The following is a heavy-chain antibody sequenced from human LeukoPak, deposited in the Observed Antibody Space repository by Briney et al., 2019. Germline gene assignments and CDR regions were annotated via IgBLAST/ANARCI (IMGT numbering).Heavy chain of an antibody. CDR1: GDSIGSYC. Sequence: YPSETLSLTCTVSGDSIGSYCWNWIRQPPGKGLEWIGYNSGSTNYNPSLKSRVTILLDRSKNQFSLKLSSVTAADTAIYYCARGRGYGGNYLRSFDIWGQGTMVTVSS. V-gene: IGHV4-59*08. J-gene: IGHJ3*02. D-gene: IGHD1-26*01. CDR2: NSGST. CDR3: ARGRGYGGNYLRSFDI.